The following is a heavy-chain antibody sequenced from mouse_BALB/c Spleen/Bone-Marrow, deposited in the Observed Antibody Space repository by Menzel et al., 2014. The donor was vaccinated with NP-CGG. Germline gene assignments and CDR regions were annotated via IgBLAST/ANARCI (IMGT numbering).Heavy chain of an antibody. Sequence: VQVVESGPGLVKPSQSLSLTCSVTGYSITSGYYWNWIRQFPGKKLEWMGHISYDGSNNYNPSLKNRISITRDTSKNQFFLKLKSVTSEDTATYFCARDYYFGSGYFDFWGQGTTLTVSS. CDR1: GYSITSGYY. V-gene: IGHV3-6*02. D-gene: IGHD1-1*01. CDR2: ISYDGSN. CDR3: ARDYYFGSGYFDF. J-gene: IGHJ2*01.